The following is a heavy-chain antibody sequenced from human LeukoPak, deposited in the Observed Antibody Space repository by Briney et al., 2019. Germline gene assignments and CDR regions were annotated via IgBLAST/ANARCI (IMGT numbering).Heavy chain of an antibody. D-gene: IGHD3-10*02. J-gene: IGHJ4*02. Sequence: ASVKVSCKASGYTFTGYYLHWVRQAPGQGLEWMGWINPNSGDTNYAQKFQGRVTMTRDTSINTAYMELSRLRSDDTAVYHCARDLTMFVVVPGYWGQGTLVTDSS. V-gene: IGHV1-2*02. CDR3: ARDLTMFVVVPGY. CDR2: INPNSGDT. CDR1: GYTFTGYY.